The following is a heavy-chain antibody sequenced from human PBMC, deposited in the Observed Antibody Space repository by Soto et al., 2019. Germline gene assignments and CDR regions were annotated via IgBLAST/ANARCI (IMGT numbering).Heavy chain of an antibody. J-gene: IGHJ3*02. CDR3: ARPGSGWYYAFDI. Sequence: SGESLKISCKGSGYSFTSYWIGWVRQMPGKGLEGMGIIYPGDSDTRYSPSFQGQVTISADKSIGTAYLQWSSLKASDTAMYYGARPGSGWYYAFDIWGQGTMVTVSS. CDR2: IYPGDSDT. CDR1: GYSFTSYW. D-gene: IGHD6-19*01. V-gene: IGHV5-51*01.